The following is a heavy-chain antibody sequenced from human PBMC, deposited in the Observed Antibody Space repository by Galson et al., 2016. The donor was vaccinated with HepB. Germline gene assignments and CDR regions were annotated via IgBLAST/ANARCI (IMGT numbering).Heavy chain of an antibody. Sequence: SVKVSCKVSGGTFSTSSINWVRQAPGQGLEWLGQIIPVFDTAKYAERFLGRVTITADESTSTFYMKLSSLRSEDSAVYYCARGYDDSGYYYHYFQYWGQGTLVTVSS. CDR3: ARGYDDSGYYYHYFQY. CDR2: IIPVFDTA. D-gene: IGHD3-22*01. CDR1: GGTFSTSS. J-gene: IGHJ1*01. V-gene: IGHV1-69*13.